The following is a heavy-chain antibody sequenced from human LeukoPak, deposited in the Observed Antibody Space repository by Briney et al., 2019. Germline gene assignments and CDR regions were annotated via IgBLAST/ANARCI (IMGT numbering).Heavy chain of an antibody. CDR2: VYPGDSDT. Sequence: GESLKISCRGSGYSFTTYWIGWVRQMPGKGLEWMGIVYPGDSDTRYSPSFQGQVTMSADRSINTAYLQWSSLKASDTAMYYCARRQGCSSTSCPPDSWGQGTLVAVSS. D-gene: IGHD2-2*01. CDR3: ARRQGCSSTSCPPDS. V-gene: IGHV5-51*01. CDR1: GYSFTTYW. J-gene: IGHJ4*02.